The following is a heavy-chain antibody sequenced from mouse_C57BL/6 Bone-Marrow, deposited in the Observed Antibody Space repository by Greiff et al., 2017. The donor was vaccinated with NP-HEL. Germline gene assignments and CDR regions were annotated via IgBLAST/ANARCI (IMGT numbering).Heavy chain of an antibody. CDR2: IHPSDSDT. CDR3: AIRQLRLLYYFDY. D-gene: IGHD3-2*02. V-gene: IGHV1-74*01. J-gene: IGHJ2*01. CDR1: GYTFTSYW. Sequence: QVQLQQPGAELVKPGASVKVSCKASGYTFTSYWMHWVKQRPGQGLEWIGRIHPSDSDTNYNQQFKGKATLTVDKSSSTAYMHLSSLTSEDSAVYYCAIRQLRLLYYFDYWGQGTTLTVSS.